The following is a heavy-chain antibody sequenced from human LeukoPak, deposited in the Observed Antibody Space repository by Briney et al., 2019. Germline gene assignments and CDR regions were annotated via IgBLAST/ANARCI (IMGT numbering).Heavy chain of an antibody. Sequence: GGSLRLSCAASGFTFTDYFMNWIRQAPGKGLEWVSYISSSSSTIYYADSVKGRFTISRDNSKNTLYLQMNSLRAEDTAVYYCAKVMYYYGSGTSAFDIWGQGTMVTVSS. V-gene: IGHV3-11*04. D-gene: IGHD3-10*01. J-gene: IGHJ3*02. CDR3: AKVMYYYGSGTSAFDI. CDR1: GFTFTDYF. CDR2: ISSSSSTI.